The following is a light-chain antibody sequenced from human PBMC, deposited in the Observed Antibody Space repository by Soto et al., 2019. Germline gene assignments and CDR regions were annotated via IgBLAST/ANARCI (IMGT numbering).Light chain of an antibody. CDR3: QHRYNWPQT. Sequence: EIVLTQSPASLSLSPGERATLSWRASQRVSNYLAWYQQKRGQPPRLLIYDASKRATGIPARFSGIGSGTDFTLTVSSLEPEDVAVYYCQHRYNWPQTFGQGTKVEVK. CDR2: DAS. CDR1: QRVSNY. V-gene: IGKV3-11*01. J-gene: IGKJ1*01.